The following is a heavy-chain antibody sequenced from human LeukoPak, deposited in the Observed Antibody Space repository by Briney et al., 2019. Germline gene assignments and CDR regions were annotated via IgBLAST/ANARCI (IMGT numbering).Heavy chain of an antibody. Sequence: SGTLSLTCTVSGGSLSGYYWNWIRQPPGKGLEWIGFIYYSGSTNYNPSLKSRVTISVDTSKNQLSLKLSSVTAADTAVYYCARDNVWDRYVEYWGQGTLVTVSS. V-gene: IGHV4-59*01. CDR2: IYYSGST. J-gene: IGHJ4*02. D-gene: IGHD3-9*01. CDR1: GGSLSGYY. CDR3: ARDNVWDRYVEY.